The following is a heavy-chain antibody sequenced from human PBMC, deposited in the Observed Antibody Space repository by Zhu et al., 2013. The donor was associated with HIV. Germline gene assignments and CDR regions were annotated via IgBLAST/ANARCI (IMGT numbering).Heavy chain of an antibody. CDR1: GFTFSSYS. D-gene: IGHD6-13*01. V-gene: IGHV3-21*01. Sequence: EVQLVESGGGLVKPGGSLRLSCAASGFTFSSYSMNWVRQAPGKGLEWVSLISTSSSYIYYADSVKGRFTISRDNAKNSLFLQMSSLRAEDTAVYYCARDRRQLAHYYYYGMDVWGQGTTVTVSS. CDR2: ISTSSSYI. J-gene: IGHJ6*02. CDR3: ARDRRQLAHYYYYGMDV.